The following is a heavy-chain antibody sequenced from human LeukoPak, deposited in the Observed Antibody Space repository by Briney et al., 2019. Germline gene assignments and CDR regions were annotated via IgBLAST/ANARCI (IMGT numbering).Heavy chain of an antibody. CDR3: AELGMTMIGGV. D-gene: IGHD3-10*02. CDR2: ISSSGSTI. J-gene: IGHJ6*04. Sequence: PGGSLRLSCAASGFTFSSYEMNWVRQAQGKGLEWVSYISSSGSTIYYADSVKGRFTIARDNAKNSLYLQMNSLRAEDTAVYYCAELGMTMIGGVWGKGTTVTISS. V-gene: IGHV3-48*03. CDR1: GFTFSSYE.